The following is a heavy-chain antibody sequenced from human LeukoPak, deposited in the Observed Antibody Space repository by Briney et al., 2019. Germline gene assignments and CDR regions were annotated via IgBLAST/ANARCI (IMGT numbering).Heavy chain of an antibody. D-gene: IGHD6-13*01. V-gene: IGHV3-23*01. J-gene: IGHJ1*01. CDR3: AKDRLQLVRAEYFQH. Sequence: GGSLRLSCAASGFTFSSYAMHWVRQAPGKGLEWVSAISGSGGSTYYADSVKGRFTISRDNSKNTLYLQMNSLRAEDTAVYYCAKDRLQLVRAEYFQHWGQGTLVTVSS. CDR1: GFTFSSYA. CDR2: ISGSGGST.